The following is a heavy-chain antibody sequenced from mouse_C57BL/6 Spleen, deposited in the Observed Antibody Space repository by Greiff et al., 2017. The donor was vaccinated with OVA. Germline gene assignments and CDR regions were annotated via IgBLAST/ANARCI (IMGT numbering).Heavy chain of an antibody. CDR1: YTFTDYYM. Sequence: VQLVESGPELVKPGASVKMSCKASGYTFTDYYMHWVKQKPGKGLEWIGEIYPGSGNTYYNEKFKGKATLTADTSSSTAYMQLSSLTSEDSAVYFCAREAYWGQGTLVTVSA. V-gene: IGHV1-83*01. J-gene: IGHJ3*01. CDR2: YPGSGNTY. CDR3: REAY.